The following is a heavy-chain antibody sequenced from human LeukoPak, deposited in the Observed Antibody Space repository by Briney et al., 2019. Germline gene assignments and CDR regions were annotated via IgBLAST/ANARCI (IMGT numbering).Heavy chain of an antibody. CDR3: ANKRNTAPYYFDY. D-gene: IGHD5-18*01. V-gene: IGHV4-4*07. Sequence: SETLSLTCTVSGGSISSYYWSWIRQPAGKGLEWIGRIYTSGGTNYNPSLKSRVTMSIDTSKNQFSLKLSSVTAADTAVYYCANKRNTAPYYFDYWGQGTLVTVSS. CDR2: IYTSGGT. CDR1: GGSISSYY. J-gene: IGHJ4*02.